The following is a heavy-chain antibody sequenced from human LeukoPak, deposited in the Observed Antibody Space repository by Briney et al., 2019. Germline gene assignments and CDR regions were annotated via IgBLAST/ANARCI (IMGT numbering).Heavy chain of an antibody. CDR1: GFTFRSHA. CDR3: AKALPSPTFDY. J-gene: IGHJ4*02. V-gene: IGHV3-23*01. CDR2: IYENGGTT. Sequence: AGGSLRLSCVGSGFTFRSHAMSRVRQAPEKGLEFVSGIYENGGTTYYADSVKGRFTISRDNSKNTLYLQMDSLRAEDTAVYYCAKALPSPTFDYWGQGTLVTVSS.